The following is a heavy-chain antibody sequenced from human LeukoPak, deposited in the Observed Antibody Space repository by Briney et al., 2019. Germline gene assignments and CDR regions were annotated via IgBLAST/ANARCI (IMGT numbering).Heavy chain of an antibody. J-gene: IGHJ4*02. V-gene: IGHV3-9*01. D-gene: IGHD5-24*01. Sequence: HPGRSLRLSCAASGFTFDDYAMHWVRQAPGKGLEWVSGISWNSGSIGYADSVKGRFTISRDNAKNSLYLQMNSLRAEDTALYYCAKDAAEMATILIDYWGQGTLVTVSS. CDR2: ISWNSGSI. CDR3: AKDAAEMATILIDY. CDR1: GFTFDDYA.